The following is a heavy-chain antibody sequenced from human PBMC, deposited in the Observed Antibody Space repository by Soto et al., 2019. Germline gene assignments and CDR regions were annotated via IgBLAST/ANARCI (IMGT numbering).Heavy chain of an antibody. D-gene: IGHD6-19*01. CDR2: VYHRGLT. V-gene: IGHV4-4*02. CDR1: GGSITNENW. J-gene: IGHJ4*02. CDR3: ARSGGWTFDY. Sequence: QVQLQESGPGLVKPSETLSLTCAVSGGSITNENWWNWVRQSPGGGVEWIGEVYHRGLTNYSPSLRSRLTVSMDKSKNQFSLELRFVTAADTAVYFCARSGGWTFDYWGQGTLVAVSS.